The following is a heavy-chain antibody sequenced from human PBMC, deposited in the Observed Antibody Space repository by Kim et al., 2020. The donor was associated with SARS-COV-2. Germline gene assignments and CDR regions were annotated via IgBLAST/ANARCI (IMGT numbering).Heavy chain of an antibody. J-gene: IGHJ6*02. CDR1: GFSLSTSGMC. CDR2: IHWDDDK. V-gene: IGHV2-70*01. D-gene: IGHD5-12*01. CDR3: ARIPRERLQAPNYYYGMDV. Sequence: SGPTLVNPTQTLTLTCTFSGFSLSTSGMCVSWIRQPPGKALEWLALIHWDDDKYYSTSLKTRLTISKDTSKNQVVLTMTNMDPVDTATYYCARIPRERLQAPNYYYGMDVWGQGTTVTVSS.